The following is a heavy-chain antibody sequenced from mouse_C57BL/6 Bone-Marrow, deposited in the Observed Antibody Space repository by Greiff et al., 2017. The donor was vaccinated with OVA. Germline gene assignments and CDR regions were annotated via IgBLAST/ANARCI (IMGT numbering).Heavy chain of an antibody. V-gene: IGHV1-4*01. Sequence: VQLQQSGAELARPGASVKMSCKASGYTFTSYTMHWVKQRPGQGLEWIGYINPSSGYTKYNQKFKDKATLTADESSSTAYMQLSSLTSEDSAVYYCARIYYGSAWFAYWGQGTLVTVSA. CDR3: ARIYYGSAWFAY. CDR2: INPSSGYT. CDR1: GYTFTSYT. J-gene: IGHJ3*01. D-gene: IGHD1-1*01.